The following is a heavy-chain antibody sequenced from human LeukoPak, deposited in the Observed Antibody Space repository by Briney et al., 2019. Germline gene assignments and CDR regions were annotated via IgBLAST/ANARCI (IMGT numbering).Heavy chain of an antibody. J-gene: IGHJ3*02. CDR3: ARVLRDYGDYIPPGAFDI. D-gene: IGHD4-17*01. Sequence: GGSLRLFCAASGFTVSSNYMSWVRQAPGKGLEWVSVIYSGGSTYYADSVKGRFTISRDNSKNTLYLQMNSLRAEDTAVYYCARVLRDYGDYIPPGAFDIWGQGTMVTVSS. CDR2: IYSGGST. CDR1: GFTVSSNY. V-gene: IGHV3-66*01.